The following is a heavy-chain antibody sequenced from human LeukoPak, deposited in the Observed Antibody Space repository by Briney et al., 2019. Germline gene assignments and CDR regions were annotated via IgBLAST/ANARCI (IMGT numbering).Heavy chain of an antibody. CDR2: IDPSDSYT. CDR3: ARLTVVVPAAHYYYYGMDV. J-gene: IGHJ6*04. V-gene: IGHV5-10-1*01. CDR1: GYSLTSYW. D-gene: IGHD2-2*01. Sequence: GESLKISCKGSGYSLTSYWISWVRQMPGKGLEWMGRIDPSDSYTNYSPSFQGHVTISADKSISTAYLQWSSLKASDTAMYYCARLTVVVPAAHYYYYGMDVWGKGTTVTVSS.